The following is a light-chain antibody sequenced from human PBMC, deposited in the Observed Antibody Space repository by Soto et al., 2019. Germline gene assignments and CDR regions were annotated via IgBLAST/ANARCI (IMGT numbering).Light chain of an antibody. CDR1: QSVSSN. J-gene: IGKJ2*01. CDR3: HHYNDWPPKQYT. Sequence: EIVMTQSPATLSVSPGERATLSCRASQSVSSNLAWYQQKPGQAPRLLIYGTSTRATGIPDRFSGSGSGTEFTLNISSLQSEDFAVYYCHHYNDWPPKQYTFGQGTKLEIK. V-gene: IGKV3-15*01. CDR2: GTS.